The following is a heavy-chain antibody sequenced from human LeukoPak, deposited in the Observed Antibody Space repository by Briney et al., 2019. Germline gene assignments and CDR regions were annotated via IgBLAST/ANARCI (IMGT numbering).Heavy chain of an antibody. CDR2: ISSSGSTI. CDR1: GFTFSDYY. J-gene: IGHJ3*02. D-gene: IGHD6-13*01. CDR3: ARASSSSWYGAFDI. V-gene: IGHV3-11*01. Sequence: GGSLRLSCAASGFTFSDYYMSWIRQAPGKGLEWVSYISSSGSTIYYADSVKGRFTISRDNAKNSLYLQMNSLRAEDTAVYYCARASSSSWYGAFDIWGQGTMVTVSS.